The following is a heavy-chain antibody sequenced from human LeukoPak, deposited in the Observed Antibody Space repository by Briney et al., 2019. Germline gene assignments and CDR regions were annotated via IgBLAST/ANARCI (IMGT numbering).Heavy chain of an antibody. CDR1: GGSMTTHH. Sequence: SETLSLTCTLSGGSMTTHHWNWIRQTPGKGLEWIGYVFDSGRTKVNPSLKSRVTLSADTSKNQLSLRLSSVAAADTAMYYCTTIKRGDIFGYFDFWGQGIPVTVSS. D-gene: IGHD5-18*01. J-gene: IGHJ4*02. CDR3: TTIKRGDIFGYFDF. V-gene: IGHV4-59*11. CDR2: VFDSGRT.